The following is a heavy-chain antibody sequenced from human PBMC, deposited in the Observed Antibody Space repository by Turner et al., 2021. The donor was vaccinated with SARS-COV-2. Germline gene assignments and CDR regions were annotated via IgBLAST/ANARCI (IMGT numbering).Heavy chain of an antibody. V-gene: IGHV3-33*01. CDR1: GFTFSSNG. CDR2: IGFDGSNK. CDR3: ARESLYGDYGGAFDI. Sequence: VHLLESGGGVGQPGRSLRLSCPASGFTFSSNGMHWVRQGPGKGLEWVTVIGFDGSNKYYADSVKGRFTISRDNSKNTLYLQMNSLRAEDTALYYCARESLYGDYGGAFDIWGQGTMVTVSS. J-gene: IGHJ3*02. D-gene: IGHD4-17*01.